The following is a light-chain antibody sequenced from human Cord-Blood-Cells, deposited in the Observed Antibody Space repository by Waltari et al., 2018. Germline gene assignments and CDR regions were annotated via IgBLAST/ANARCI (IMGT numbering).Light chain of an antibody. CDR3: SSYTSSSTPL. CDR2: DVS. J-gene: IGLJ2*01. CDR1: SSDVGGYNY. V-gene: IGLV2-14*01. Sequence: QSALTQPASVSGSPGQSIPIPCTGTSSDVGGYNYVSWYQQHPGKAPKRMIYDVSNRPSGVSNRFSGSKSGNTASLTISGLQAEDEADYYCSSYTSSSTPLFGGGTKLTVL.